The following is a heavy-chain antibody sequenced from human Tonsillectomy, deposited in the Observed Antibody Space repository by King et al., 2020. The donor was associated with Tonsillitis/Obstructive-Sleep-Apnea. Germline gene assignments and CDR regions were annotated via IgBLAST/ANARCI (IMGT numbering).Heavy chain of an antibody. D-gene: IGHD2-2*02. CDR3: ARVDCSSASCYTENWLDL. V-gene: IGHV5-10-1*01. J-gene: IGHJ5*02. CDR2: IDPSDSYT. CDR1: GYSFTNYW. Sequence: QLVQSGAEVKKPGESLRISCKGSGYSFTNYWITWVRQMPGKGLEWMGRIDPSDSYTNYSPSFQGHVTISADKSINTAYLQWSSLKASDTAMYYCARVDCSSASCYTENWLDLWGQGTLVTVSS.